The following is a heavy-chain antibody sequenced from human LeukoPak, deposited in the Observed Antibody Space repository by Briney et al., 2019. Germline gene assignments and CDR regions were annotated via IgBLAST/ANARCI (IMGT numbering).Heavy chain of an antibody. CDR2: IDSSGTT. D-gene: IGHD3-22*01. J-gene: IGHJ3*02. CDR1: GGSFTTYY. CDR3: AKSNGYGLIDI. Sequence: SETLSLTCTISGGSFTTYYWSWIRQPAGRGLEWIGHIDSSGTTNYNPSLKSRVTMSTDPSKNQFSLKLNSVTAADTAVYYCAKSNGYGLIDIWGQGTMVTVSS. V-gene: IGHV4-4*07.